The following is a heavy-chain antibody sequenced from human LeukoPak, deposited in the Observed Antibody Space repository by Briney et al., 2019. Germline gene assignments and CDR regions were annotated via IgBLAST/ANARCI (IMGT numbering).Heavy chain of an antibody. V-gene: IGHV3-33*06. D-gene: IGHD1-26*01. Sequence: PGGSLRLSGAASGFTFSRYGMHWVRQAPGKGLAWVAVIWHDGSYEYYADSVKGRFTISRDSSKNTLYLQMNSLRAEDTAVYYCAKDGVGATSLDCWGQGTLVTVSS. J-gene: IGHJ4*02. CDR2: IWHDGSYE. CDR3: AKDGVGATSLDC. CDR1: GFTFSRYG.